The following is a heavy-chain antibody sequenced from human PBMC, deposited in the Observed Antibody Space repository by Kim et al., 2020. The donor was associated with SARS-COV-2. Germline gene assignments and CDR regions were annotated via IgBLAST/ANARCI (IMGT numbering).Heavy chain of an antibody. CDR2: IFYIGSP. V-gene: IGHV4-59*11. CDR1: GGSLSRLS. Sequence: SETLSLTCTVSGGSLSRLSRNWIRQSPGKGLEWVGSIFYIGSPIYNPTLKSRVTIPIDKAKKQFTLQLRSATVADTAVNYCARNGGLAVTYTTCKLAIWG. CDR3: ARNGGLAVTYTTCKLAI. D-gene: IGHD6-19*01. J-gene: IGHJ3*02.